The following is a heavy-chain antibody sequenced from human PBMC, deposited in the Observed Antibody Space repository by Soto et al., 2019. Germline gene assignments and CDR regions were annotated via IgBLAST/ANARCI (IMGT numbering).Heavy chain of an antibody. CDR1: GYTFTSYG. D-gene: IGHD1-26*01. J-gene: IGHJ4*02. Sequence: QVQLVQSGAEVKKPGASVKVSCKASGYTFTSYGISWVRQAPGQGLEWMGWINPYNGNTNYAQKRQGRVTMTTDTTTNTAYMDLRSLRSDAPAVYYCAGGWSGIDYWGQGTLVTVSS. CDR2: INPYNGNT. CDR3: AGGWSGIDY. V-gene: IGHV1-18*01.